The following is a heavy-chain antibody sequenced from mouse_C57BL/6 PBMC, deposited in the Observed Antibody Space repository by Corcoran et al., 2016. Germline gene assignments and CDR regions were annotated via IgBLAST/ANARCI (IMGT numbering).Heavy chain of an antibody. V-gene: IGHV1-76*01. D-gene: IGHD1-1*01. CDR1: GYTFTDYY. Sequence: QVQLKQSGAELVRPGASVKLSCKASGYTFTDYYINWVKQRPGQGLEWIARIYPGSGNTYYNEKFKGKATLTAEKSSSTAYMQLSSLTSEDSAVYFCAREYYGSSYGFAYWCQGTLVTVSA. J-gene: IGHJ3*01. CDR2: IYPGSGNT. CDR3: AREYYGSSYGFAY.